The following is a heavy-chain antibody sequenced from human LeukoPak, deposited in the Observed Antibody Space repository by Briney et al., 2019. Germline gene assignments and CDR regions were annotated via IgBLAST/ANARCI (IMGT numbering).Heavy chain of an antibody. Sequence: GGSLRLSCAASGFTFSSYSMNWVRQAPGKGLEWVSSISSSSSYIYYADSVKGRFTISRDNAKDSLYLQMNSLRAEDTAVYYCASLTGYDYPKAGGQGTLATVSS. CDR3: ASLTGYDYPKA. J-gene: IGHJ4*02. D-gene: IGHD3-9*01. CDR1: GFTFSSYS. V-gene: IGHV3-21*01. CDR2: ISSSSSYI.